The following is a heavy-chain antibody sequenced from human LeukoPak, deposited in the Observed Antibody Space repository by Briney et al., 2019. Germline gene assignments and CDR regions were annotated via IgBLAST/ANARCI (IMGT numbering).Heavy chain of an antibody. CDR1: GGSFSGYY. J-gene: IGHJ4*02. Sequence: SETLSLTCAVYGGSFSGYYWSWIRQPPGKGLEWIGEINHSGSTNYNPSLKSRVTISVDTSKNQFSLKLSSVTAADTAAYYCARGLSGSPAYFDYWGQGTLVTVSS. CDR2: INHSGST. D-gene: IGHD3-10*01. CDR3: ARGLSGSPAYFDY. V-gene: IGHV4-34*01.